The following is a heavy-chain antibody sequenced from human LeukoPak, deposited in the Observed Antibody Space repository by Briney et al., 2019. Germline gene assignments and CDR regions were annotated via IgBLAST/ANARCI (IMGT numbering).Heavy chain of an antibody. CDR3: ARTYYYGSGRYFDY. J-gene: IGHJ4*02. CDR1: GGSISSYY. CDR2: IYYSGST. V-gene: IGHV4-59*01. D-gene: IGHD3-10*01. Sequence: SETLSLTCTVSGGSISSYYWNWIRQPPGKGLEWIGYIYYSGSTNYNPSLNSRVTVSVDTSKDQFSLKLTSVTAADTAVYYCARTYYYGSGRYFDYWGQGTLVTVSS.